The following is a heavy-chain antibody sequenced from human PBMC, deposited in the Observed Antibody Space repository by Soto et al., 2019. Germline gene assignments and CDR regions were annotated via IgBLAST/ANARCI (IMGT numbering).Heavy chain of an antibody. J-gene: IGHJ3*02. CDR3: ARERYGDYGRGAFDI. D-gene: IGHD4-17*01. CDR1: GDNGSSNSIA. Sequence: SETLSLTCAISGDNGSSNSIAWNWVRHSPARGLEWLGRTYYRSKWYNDYAVSVKSRITINPDTSKNQFSLQLNSVTPEDTAIYYCARERYGDYGRGAFDIWGQGTMVTVSS. V-gene: IGHV6-1*01. CDR2: TYYRSKWYN.